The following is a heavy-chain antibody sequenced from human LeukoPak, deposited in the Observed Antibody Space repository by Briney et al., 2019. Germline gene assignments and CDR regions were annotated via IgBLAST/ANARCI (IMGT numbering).Heavy chain of an antibody. V-gene: IGHV4-59*08. CDR3: ARLPSGGASFGWFDY. CDR1: GGSMTSSS. CDR2: IYHDGRL. Sequence: SETLSLTCTVSGGSMTSSSWSWFRQSPGSGLVWIGYIYHDGRLKYHPSLESRVTISADPSRNQFSLKLTSVTAADTAVYFCARLPSGGASFGWFDYWGQGALVTVSS. J-gene: IGHJ4*02. D-gene: IGHD5-18*01.